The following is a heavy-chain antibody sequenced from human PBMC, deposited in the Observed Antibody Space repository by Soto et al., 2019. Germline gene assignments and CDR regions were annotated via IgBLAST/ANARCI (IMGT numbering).Heavy chain of an antibody. V-gene: IGHV1-69*13. CDR3: ARQFDYDTRGYYYAY. D-gene: IGHD3-22*01. CDR1: GGTFNKYA. Sequence: ASVKVSCKASGGTFNKYAIDWVRQAPGQVLEWMGGIIPLFGTANYAQKFQGRVTITADEATSTAYMELSSLRSEDTAVYYCARQFDYDTRGYYYAYWGKGTMVTVS. CDR2: IIPLFGTA. J-gene: IGHJ4*02.